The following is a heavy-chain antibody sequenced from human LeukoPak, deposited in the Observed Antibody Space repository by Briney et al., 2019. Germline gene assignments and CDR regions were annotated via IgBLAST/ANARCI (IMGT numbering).Heavy chain of an antibody. CDR3: ARDRWLRDLSPDAFDI. J-gene: IGHJ3*02. D-gene: IGHD5-12*01. Sequence: GGSLRLSCAASGFTFSSYEMNWVRQAPGKGLEWVSYISSSGSTIYYADSVKGRFTISRDNAKNSLYLQMNSLRAEDTAVYYCARDRWLRDLSPDAFDIWGQGTMVTVSS. CDR1: GFTFSSYE. V-gene: IGHV3-48*03. CDR2: ISSSGSTI.